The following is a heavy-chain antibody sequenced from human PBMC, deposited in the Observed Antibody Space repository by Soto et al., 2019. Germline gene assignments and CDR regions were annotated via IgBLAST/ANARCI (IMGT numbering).Heavy chain of an antibody. J-gene: IGHJ6*02. V-gene: IGHV4-4*07. CDR2: IYPTGKS. CDR3: ARAPESTIPEYYYYYGIDV. Sequence: QVQLQESGPGLVKPSETLSLICSVSGGSLSGYYWTWVRQPAGKGLEWIGRIYPTGKSNYNPSLKSRVTMSVDTSRNQFSLSLSSVTAADTAVYYCARAPESTIPEYYYYYGIDVWGQGTTVTVSS. D-gene: IGHD2-2*01. CDR1: GGSLSGYY.